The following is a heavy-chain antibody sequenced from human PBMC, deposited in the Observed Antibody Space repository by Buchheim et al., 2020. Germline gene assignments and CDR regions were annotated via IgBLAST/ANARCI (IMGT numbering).Heavy chain of an antibody. CDR2: IDISGTYT. CDR3: AQELRPNDS. V-gene: IGHV3-23*05. J-gene: IGHJ4*02. CDR1: EFTFRDHA. Sequence: LLVESGGDLVQPGGSLRLSCAASEFTFRDHAMTWVRQAPGKRLQWVSSIDISGTYTDDADSVRGRSSIARDNSTNTLDLQMNSLRPDDTAVYYCAQELRPNDSWGPGT. D-gene: IGHD1-26*01.